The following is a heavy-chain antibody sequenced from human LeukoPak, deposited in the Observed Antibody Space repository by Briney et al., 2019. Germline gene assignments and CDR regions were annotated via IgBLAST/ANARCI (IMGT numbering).Heavy chain of an antibody. CDR3: ATDDYGPAGY. CDR2: INADGSST. J-gene: IGHJ4*02. Sequence: GGSLRLSCAASGFTFSRYYMHWVRRAPGKGLVWVSRINADGSSTNYADSVKGRFTISRDNAKNSLYLQMNSLRAEDTAVYYCATDDYGPAGYGGQGTLVIVSS. V-gene: IGHV3-74*01. D-gene: IGHD4-17*01. CDR1: GFTFSRYY.